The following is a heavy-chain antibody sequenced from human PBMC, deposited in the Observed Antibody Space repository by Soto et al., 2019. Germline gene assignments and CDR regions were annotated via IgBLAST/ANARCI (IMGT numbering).Heavy chain of an antibody. J-gene: IGHJ6*02. D-gene: IGHD3-22*01. CDR2: IIPIFDIT. V-gene: IGHV1-69*01. CDR1: GGTFRSYS. Sequence: QVQLVQSGAEVKKPGSSLNVSCKASGGTFRSYSISWVRQAPGQGLEWMGGIIPIFDITNYAQKFQGRVTISADESTSTAYMELSSLGSDDTAVYYCARPDEGGYSSNHHYYYALDVWGQGTTVTV. CDR3: ARPDEGGYSSNHHYYYALDV.